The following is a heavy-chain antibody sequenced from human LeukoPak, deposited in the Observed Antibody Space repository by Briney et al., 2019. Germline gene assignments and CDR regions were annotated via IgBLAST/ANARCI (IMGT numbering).Heavy chain of an antibody. CDR2: IYYSGST. V-gene: IGHV4-59*11. Sequence: SETLSLTCTVSGGSISSHYWGWIRQPPGKGLEWIGYIYYSGSTNYNPSLKSRVTISVDTSKNQFSLKLSSVTAADTAVYYCAGYFWSGYNWFDPWGQGTLVTVSS. J-gene: IGHJ5*02. CDR3: AGYFWSGYNWFDP. D-gene: IGHD3-3*01. CDR1: GGSISSHY.